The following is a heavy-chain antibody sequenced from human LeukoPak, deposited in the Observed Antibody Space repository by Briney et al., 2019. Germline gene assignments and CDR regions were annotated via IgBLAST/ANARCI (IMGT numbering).Heavy chain of an antibody. J-gene: IGHJ4*02. CDR3: PRNNDWAFPY. D-gene: IGHD3-9*01. V-gene: IGHV3-48*02. Sequence: GGSLRLSCAASGLTFSNYVMSWVRQAPGKGLEWVSYINHNGEMIFYPDFVKGRFTISRDNAKNSLYLQMNSLRDEDTAVYYCPRNNDWAFPYWGQGTRATVSS. CDR1: GLTFSNYV. CDR2: INHNGEMI.